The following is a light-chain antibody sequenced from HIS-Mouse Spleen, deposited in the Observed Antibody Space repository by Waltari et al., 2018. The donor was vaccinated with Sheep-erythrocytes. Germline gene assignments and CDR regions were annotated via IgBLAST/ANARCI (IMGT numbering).Light chain of an antibody. CDR2: DVS. CDR1: SSDVGGYNY. CDR3: CSYAGSYNHV. V-gene: IGLV2-11*01. Sequence: ALTQPRSVSGSPGHSVTISCTGTSSDVGGYNYVSWYQQHPGKAPKLMIYDVSKRPSGVPDRFSGSKSGNTASLTISGLQAEDEADYYCCSYAGSYNHVFATGTKVTVL. J-gene: IGLJ1*01.